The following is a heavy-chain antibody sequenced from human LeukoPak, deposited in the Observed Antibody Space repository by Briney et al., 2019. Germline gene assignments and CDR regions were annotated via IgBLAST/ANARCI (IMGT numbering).Heavy chain of an antibody. Sequence: GGSLRLSCAASGFTFSSYAMSWVRQAPGKGLEWVSAISGSGGSTYYADSVKGRFTISRDNSKNTLYLQMNSLRAEDTAVYYCARDLGGCSGGSCYSMDVWGQGTTVTVSS. V-gene: IGHV3-23*01. CDR2: ISGSGGST. CDR3: ARDLGGCSGGSCYSMDV. D-gene: IGHD2-15*01. J-gene: IGHJ6*03. CDR1: GFTFSSYA.